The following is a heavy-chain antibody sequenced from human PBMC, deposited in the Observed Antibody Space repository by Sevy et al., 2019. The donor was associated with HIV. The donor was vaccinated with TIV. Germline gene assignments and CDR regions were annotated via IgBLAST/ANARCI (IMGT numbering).Heavy chain of an antibody. V-gene: IGHV3-23*01. Sequence: GGSLRLSCAASGFTFSSYAMSWVRQAPGKGLEWVSAISGSGGSTYYADSVKGRFTISRDNSKNTLYLQMNSLRAEDMAVYYCAILNALSWAFFDYWGQGTLVTVSS. D-gene: IGHD1-26*01. CDR2: ISGSGGST. CDR3: AILNALSWAFFDY. CDR1: GFTFSSYA. J-gene: IGHJ4*02.